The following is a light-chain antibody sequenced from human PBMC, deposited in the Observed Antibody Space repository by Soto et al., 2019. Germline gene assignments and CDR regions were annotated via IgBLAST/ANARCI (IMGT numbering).Light chain of an antibody. CDR1: STDFVSYNR. Sequence: QSALTQPPSVSGSPGQSVTISCTGTSTDFVSYNRVSWYQQPPGTAPKLMIYEVSKRPSGVPDRFSGSKSGTSASLAISGLQSEDEADYYCATWDDSPRDVVFGGGTKLTVL. J-gene: IGLJ2*01. CDR3: ATWDDSPRDVV. V-gene: IGLV2-18*01. CDR2: EVS.